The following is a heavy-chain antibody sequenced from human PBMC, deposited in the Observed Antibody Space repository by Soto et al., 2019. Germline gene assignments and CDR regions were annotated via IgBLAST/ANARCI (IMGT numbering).Heavy chain of an antibody. V-gene: IGHV1-8*01. CDR1: GYTFTSYD. D-gene: IGHD3-10*01. CDR2: MNPNSGNT. J-gene: IGHJ6*03. Sequence: ASVKVSCKASGYTFTSYDINWVRQATGQGLEWMGWMNPNSGNTGYAQKFQGRVTMTRNTSISTAYMELSSLRSEDTAVYYCARGGITMVRGVKRSDYYYYHMDVWGKGTTVTVSS. CDR3: ARGGITMVRGVKRSDYYYYHMDV.